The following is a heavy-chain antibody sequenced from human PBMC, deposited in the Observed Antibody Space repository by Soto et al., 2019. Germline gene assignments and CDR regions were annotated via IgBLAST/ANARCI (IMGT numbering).Heavy chain of an antibody. J-gene: IGHJ5*02. D-gene: IGHD3-10*01. V-gene: IGHV4-34*01. CDR3: ARGIKRYYGSGNNWFDP. Sequence: QVQLQQWGAGLLKPSETLSLTCAVYGGSFSGYYWSWIRQPPGKGLEWIGEINHSGSTNYNPSLKSRVTISVDTSKNQFSLKLSSVTAADTAVYYCARGIKRYYGSGNNWFDPWGQGTLVTVSS. CDR2: INHSGST. CDR1: GGSFSGYY.